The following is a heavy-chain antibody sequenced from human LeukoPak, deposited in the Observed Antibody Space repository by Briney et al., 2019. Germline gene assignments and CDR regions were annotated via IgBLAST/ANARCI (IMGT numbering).Heavy chain of an antibody. CDR2: IYPGDSDT. CDR1: GYSFTSYW. D-gene: IGHD3-22*01. Sequence: GESLKISCKGSGYSFTSYWISWVRQMPGKGLEWMGIIYPGDSDTRYSPSFQGQVTISADKSISTAYLQWSSLQASGTAMYYCARHGSSGYPQGLGNWSDPWGQGTLVTVSS. V-gene: IGHV5-51*01. CDR3: ARHGSSGYPQGLGNWSDP. J-gene: IGHJ5*02.